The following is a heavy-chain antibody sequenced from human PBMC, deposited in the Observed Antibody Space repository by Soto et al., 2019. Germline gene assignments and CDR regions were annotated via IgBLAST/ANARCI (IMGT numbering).Heavy chain of an antibody. J-gene: IGHJ4*02. Sequence: GGSLRLSCAASGFTFSSYAMSWFRQAPGKGLEWVSAISGSGGSTYYADSVKGRFTISRDNSKNTLYLQMNSLRAEDTAVYYCAKVGNSNRFLFVVWGQGTLVSVSS. CDR3: AKVGNSNRFLFVV. V-gene: IGHV3-23*01. CDR1: GFTFSSYA. D-gene: IGHD1-20*01. CDR2: ISGSGGST.